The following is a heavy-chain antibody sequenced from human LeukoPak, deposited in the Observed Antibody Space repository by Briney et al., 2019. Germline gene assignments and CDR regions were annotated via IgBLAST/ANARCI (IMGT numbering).Heavy chain of an antibody. D-gene: IGHD3-22*01. CDR3: ASGNINYYDSTALDY. V-gene: IGHV1-69*05. Sequence: SVKVSCKASGGTFSSYAISWVRQAPGQGLEWMGGIIPIFGTANYAQKFQGRVTITTDESTSTAYMELSSLRSEDTAVYYCASGNINYYDSTALDYWGQGTLVTVSS. CDR2: IIPIFGTA. CDR1: GGTFSSYA. J-gene: IGHJ4*02.